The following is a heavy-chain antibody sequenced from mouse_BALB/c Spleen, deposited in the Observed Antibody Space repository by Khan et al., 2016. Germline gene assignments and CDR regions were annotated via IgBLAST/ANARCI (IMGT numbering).Heavy chain of an antibody. J-gene: IGHJ1*01. V-gene: IGHV9-3-1*01. CDR2: INTYSGES. Sequence: QIQLVQSGPELKKPGKTVKISCKASGYTFTNYGMNWVKQAPGKGLKWMGWINTYSGESTYADDFKGRFAFYLETSDNTASLQINNRKNEDTATXFCARYRYYYGSSGYFDVWGAGTTVTVSS. D-gene: IGHD1-1*01. CDR1: GYTFTNYG. CDR3: ARYRYYYGSSGYFDV.